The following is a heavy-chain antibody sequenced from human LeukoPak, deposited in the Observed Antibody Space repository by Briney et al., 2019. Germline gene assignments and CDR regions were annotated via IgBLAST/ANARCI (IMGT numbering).Heavy chain of an antibody. Sequence: PGRSLRLSCAASGFTFDDYAMHWVRQAPGKGLEWVSGISWNSGSIGYADSVKGRFTISRDNAKNSLYLQMNSLRAEDTALYYCAKGVVVAASEKNWFDPLGQGTLVTVSS. CDR2: ISWNSGSI. J-gene: IGHJ5*02. D-gene: IGHD2-15*01. CDR1: GFTFDDYA. CDR3: AKGVVVAASEKNWFDP. V-gene: IGHV3-9*01.